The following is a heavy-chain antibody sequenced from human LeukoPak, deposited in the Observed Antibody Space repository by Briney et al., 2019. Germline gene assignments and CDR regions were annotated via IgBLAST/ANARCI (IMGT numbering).Heavy chain of an antibody. Sequence: ASVKVSCKASGYTFTSYDINWVRQATGQGLEWMGWMNPNSGNTRYAQKFQGRVTMTRNTSISTAYMELSSLRSEDTAVYYCARVQLTSPSYYDFWSGHSRWFDPWGQGTLVTVSS. CDR3: ARVQLTSPSYYDFWSGHSRWFDP. D-gene: IGHD3-3*01. V-gene: IGHV1-8*01. CDR1: GYTFTSYD. CDR2: MNPNSGNT. J-gene: IGHJ5*02.